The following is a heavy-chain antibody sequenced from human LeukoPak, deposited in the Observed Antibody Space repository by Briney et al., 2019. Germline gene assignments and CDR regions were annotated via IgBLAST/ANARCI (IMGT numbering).Heavy chain of an antibody. CDR3: ARDLEGGLEYSSSSGYFDY. V-gene: IGHV4-61*08. D-gene: IGHD6-6*01. Sequence: SETLSLTCTVSGDSISSGGFYWSWIRQHPGKGLEWIGYIYYSGSTNYNPSLKSRVTISVDTSKNQFSLKLSSVTAADTAVYYCARDLEGGLEYSSSSGYFDYWGQGTLVTVSS. J-gene: IGHJ4*02. CDR1: GDSISSGGFY. CDR2: IYYSGST.